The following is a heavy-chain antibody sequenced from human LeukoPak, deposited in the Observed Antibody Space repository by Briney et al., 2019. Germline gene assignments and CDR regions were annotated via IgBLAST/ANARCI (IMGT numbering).Heavy chain of an antibody. CDR1: GFTFSSYS. Sequence: GGSLRLSCAASGFTFSSYSMNWVCQAPGKGLEWVSSISSSSSYIYYADSVKGRFTISRDNAKNSLYLQMNSLRAEDTALYYCAKAPRYCSGGSCYHYGDYDYWGQGTLVTVSS. CDR2: ISSSSSYI. J-gene: IGHJ4*02. V-gene: IGHV3-21*04. D-gene: IGHD2-15*01. CDR3: AKAPRYCSGGSCYHYGDYDY.